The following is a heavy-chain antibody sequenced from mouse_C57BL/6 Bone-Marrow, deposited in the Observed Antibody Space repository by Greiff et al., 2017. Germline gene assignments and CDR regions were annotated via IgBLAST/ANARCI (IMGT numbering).Heavy chain of an antibody. Sequence: QVQLKESGAELVKPGASVKISCKASGYAFSSYWMNWVKQRPGKGLEWIGQIYPGDGDTNYNGKFKGKATLTADISSSTAYMQLSSLTSEDSAVYFCARGATVVATDWYFDVWGTGTTVTVSS. CDR2: IYPGDGDT. CDR3: ARGATVVATDWYFDV. D-gene: IGHD1-1*01. CDR1: GYAFSSYW. V-gene: IGHV1-80*01. J-gene: IGHJ1*03.